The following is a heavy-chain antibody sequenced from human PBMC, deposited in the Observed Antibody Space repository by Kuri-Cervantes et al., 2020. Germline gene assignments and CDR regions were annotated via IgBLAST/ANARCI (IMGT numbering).Heavy chain of an antibody. Sequence: ASVKVSCKASGYTFTSYDINWVRQATGQGLEWMGWMNPNSGNTGYAQKFQGRVTMTRNTSISTAYMELSSLRSEDTAVYYCATYSSSWYVSDYWGQGTLVTVSS. CDR1: GYTFTSYD. J-gene: IGHJ4*02. D-gene: IGHD6-13*01. CDR3: ATYSSSWYVSDY. V-gene: IGHV1-8*01. CDR2: MNPNSGNT.